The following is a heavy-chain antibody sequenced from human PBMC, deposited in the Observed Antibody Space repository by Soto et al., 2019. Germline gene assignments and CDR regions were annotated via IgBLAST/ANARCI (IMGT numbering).Heavy chain of an antibody. CDR3: ARLVYDTRLNYMYFDF. J-gene: IGHJ4*02. Sequence: SETLSLTCAVSGVSLTSGNWWTWVRQSPQRGLEYIGEIFHDGTANYYPSFERRVAMSVDTSRNQFSLKLTSATAADTAVYFCARLVYDTRLNYMYFDFWGPGTLVTVSS. D-gene: IGHD3-10*01. CDR1: GVSLTSGNW. V-gene: IGHV4-4*02. CDR2: IFHDGTA.